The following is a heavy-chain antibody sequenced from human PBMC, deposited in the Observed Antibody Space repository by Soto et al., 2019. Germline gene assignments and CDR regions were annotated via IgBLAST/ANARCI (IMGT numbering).Heavy chain of an antibody. J-gene: IGHJ5*02. CDR1: GYTFTSYG. V-gene: IGHV1-18*01. CDR2: ISTNNGNT. CDR3: ARAYSPGLFDP. D-gene: IGHD2-15*01. Sequence: QVQLVQSGAEVKKPGASVKVSCKASGYTFTSYGISWVRQAPGQGLEWMGWISTNNGNTKYAQNFQGRVTMTTDTSTSTAYMELRSLRSDDTAVYYCARAYSPGLFDPWGQGTLVTVSS.